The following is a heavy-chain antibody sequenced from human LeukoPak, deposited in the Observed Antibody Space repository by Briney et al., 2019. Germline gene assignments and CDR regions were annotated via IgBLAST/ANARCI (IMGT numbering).Heavy chain of an antibody. CDR1: GYTFTNYG. V-gene: IGHV1-2*02. CDR2: INPNSGGT. J-gene: IGHJ4*02. Sequence: ASVKVSCKTSGYTFTNYGISWVRQAPGQGLEWMGWINPNSGGTNYAQKFQGRVTMTRDTSISTAYMELSRLRSDDTAVYYCARIALDCSGGSCYSGWGQGTLVTVSS. D-gene: IGHD2-15*01. CDR3: ARIALDCSGGSCYSG.